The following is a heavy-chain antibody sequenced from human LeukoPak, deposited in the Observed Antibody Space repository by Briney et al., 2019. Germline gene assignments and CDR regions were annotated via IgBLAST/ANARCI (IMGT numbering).Heavy chain of an antibody. J-gene: IGHJ4*02. CDR1: GFTFTSYS. CDR3: ARAECIVGANTED. CDR2: TPSDVRQK. D-gene: IGHD1-26*01. Sequence: RRSMRLSCVLSGFTFTSYSMHWVRPAASDGLEWVAATPSDVRQKYYADSVTGPLSLSRDHSKNTPYLQMNSLRAEDTAVYYCARAECIVGANTEDWGQGTLVTVSS. V-gene: IGHV3-30*04.